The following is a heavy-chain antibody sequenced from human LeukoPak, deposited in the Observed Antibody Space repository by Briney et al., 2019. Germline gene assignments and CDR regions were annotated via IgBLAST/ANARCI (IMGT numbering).Heavy chain of an antibody. CDR1: GGSFSGYY. CDR3: ARHLSYGGNSAWGY. V-gene: IGHV4-34*01. J-gene: IGHJ4*02. Sequence: PSETLSLTCAVYGGSFSGYYWSWIRQPPGKGLEWIGEINHSGSTNYNPSLKSRVTMSVDTSKSQFALKLSSVTAADTAMYYCARHLSYGGNSAWGYWGQGTLVTVSS. CDR2: INHSGST. D-gene: IGHD4-23*01.